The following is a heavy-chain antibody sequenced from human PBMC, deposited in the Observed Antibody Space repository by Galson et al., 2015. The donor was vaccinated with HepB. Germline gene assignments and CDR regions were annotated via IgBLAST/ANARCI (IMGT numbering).Heavy chain of an antibody. J-gene: IGHJ4*02. CDR1: GFSFRSYA. Sequence: SLRLSCAVSGFSFRSYAMSWVRQTPGKGLEWVSGISGSGDYTYYGESVRGRFTISRDNSKNTLYLQLNSLTAEDTAIYYCAKDFRVSGPYSGGSCAFDFWGQGTLVTVSS. D-gene: IGHD1-26*01. CDR2: ISGSGDYT. CDR3: AKDFRVSGPYSGGSCAFDF. V-gene: IGHV3-23*01.